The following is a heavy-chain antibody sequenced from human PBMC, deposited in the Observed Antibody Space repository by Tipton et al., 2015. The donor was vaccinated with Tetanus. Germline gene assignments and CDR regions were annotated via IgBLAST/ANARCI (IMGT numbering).Heavy chain of an antibody. CDR2: ISAYNGNT. D-gene: IGHD3-22*01. CDR1: GYTFTSYG. J-gene: IGHJ6*03. Sequence: QSGAEVKKPGASVKVSCKASGYTFTSYGISWVRQAPGQGLEWMGWISAYNGNTNYAQKLQDRVTMTTDTSTSTAYMELRSLRSDDTAVYYCARDVGRDYYDSSGYYMDVWGKGTTVTVSS. CDR3: ARDVGRDYYDSSGYYMDV. V-gene: IGHV1-18*01.